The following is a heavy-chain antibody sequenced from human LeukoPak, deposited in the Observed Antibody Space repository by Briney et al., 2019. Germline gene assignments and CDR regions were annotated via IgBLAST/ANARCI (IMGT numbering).Heavy chain of an antibody. V-gene: IGHV3-7*03. CDR3: ARLRTFDY. J-gene: IGHJ4*02. CDR2: IKQDGSEE. D-gene: IGHD1-14*01. Sequence: PGGSLRLSCAASGFTFSNYWMSWVRQAPGKGLEWVANIKQDGSEEYYVGSVKGRFTISRDNADNSLYLQMNSLRGEDTAVYYCARLRTFDYWGQGTLVTVSS. CDR1: GFTFSNYW.